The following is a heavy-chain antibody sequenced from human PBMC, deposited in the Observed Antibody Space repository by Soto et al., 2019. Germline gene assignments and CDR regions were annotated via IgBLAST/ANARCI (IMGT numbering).Heavy chain of an antibody. V-gene: IGHV3-49*04. CDR2: IRSKAYGGTT. CDR3: TRGRVRRDGYNWAY. CDR1: GFTFGDYA. D-gene: IGHD5-12*01. Sequence: SLRLSCTSSGFTFGDYAMSWVRQAPGKGLEWVGFIRSKAYGGTTEYAASVKGRFTISRDDSKSIAYLQMNSLKTEDTAVYYCTRGRVRRDGYNWAYWGQGTLVTVS. J-gene: IGHJ4*02.